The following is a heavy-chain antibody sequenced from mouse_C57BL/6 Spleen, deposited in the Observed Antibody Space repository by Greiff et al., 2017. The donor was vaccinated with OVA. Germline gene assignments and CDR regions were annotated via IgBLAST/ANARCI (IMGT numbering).Heavy chain of an antibody. CDR2: IWTGGGT. D-gene: IGHD2-4*01. V-gene: IGHV2-9-1*01. CDR3: ARIGRWDYDDGIDY. CDR1: GFSLTSYA. J-gene: IGHJ2*01. Sequence: VQVVESGPGLVAPSQSLSITCTVSGFSLTSYAISWVRPPPGKGLEWLGVIWTGGGTNYNSALKSRLSISKDNSKSQVFLKMNSLQTDDTARYYCARIGRWDYDDGIDYWGQGTTLTVSS.